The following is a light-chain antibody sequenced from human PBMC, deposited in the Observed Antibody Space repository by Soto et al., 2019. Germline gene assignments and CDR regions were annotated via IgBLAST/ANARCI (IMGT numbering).Light chain of an antibody. V-gene: IGKV1-33*01. CDR2: DSS. J-gene: IGKJ5*01. CDR3: QQYDTRPLA. CDR1: QDITNY. Sequence: DIQMTQSPSSLSASVGDRVTIICQASQDITNYLNWYQQKPGKAPKLLIHDSSNLETGVPSRVSGSGSGTYFSFTISSLQPEDIATYYCQQYDTRPLAFGQGTRLEIK.